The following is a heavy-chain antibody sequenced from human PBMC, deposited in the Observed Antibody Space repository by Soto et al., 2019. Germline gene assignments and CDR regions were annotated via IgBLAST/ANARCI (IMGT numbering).Heavy chain of an antibody. CDR2: IVVGSGNT. J-gene: IGHJ3*02. CDR1: GFTFTNSA. V-gene: IGHV1-58*02. Sequence: SVKVSCKASGFTFTNSAIQWVRQARGQRLEWIGWIVVGSGNTNYAQKFQERLTITRDMSTSTAYMELSSLRSEDTAMYYCARDQADAFDIWGQGTMVTVSS. CDR3: ARDQADAFDI.